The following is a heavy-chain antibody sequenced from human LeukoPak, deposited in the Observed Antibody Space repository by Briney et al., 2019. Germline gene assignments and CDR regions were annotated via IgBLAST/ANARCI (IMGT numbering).Heavy chain of an antibody. CDR2: IIPIFGTA. CDR1: GGTFSSYA. V-gene: IGHV1-69*13. D-gene: IGHD6-13*01. CDR3: ARFDSSSWSPLDY. J-gene: IGHJ4*02. Sequence: ASVTVSCKASGGTFSSYAISWVRQAPGQGLEWMAGIIPIFGTANYAQKFQGRVTITADESTSTAYMELSSLRSEDTAVYYCARFDSSSWSPLDYWGQGTLVTVSS.